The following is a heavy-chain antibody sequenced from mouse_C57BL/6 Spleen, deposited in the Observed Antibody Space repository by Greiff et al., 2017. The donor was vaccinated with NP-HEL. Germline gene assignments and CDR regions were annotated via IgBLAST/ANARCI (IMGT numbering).Heavy chain of an antibody. J-gene: IGHJ4*01. V-gene: IGHV1-18*01. D-gene: IGHD1-1*01. CDR1: GYTFTDYN. CDR2: INPNNGGT. CDR3: ARFITTVDAMDY. Sequence: EVQLQQSGPELVKPGASVKIPCKASGYTFTDYNMDWVKQSHGKSLEWIGDINPNNGGTIYNQKFKGKATLTVDQSSSTTYMQLNSLTSEDSAVYYCARFITTVDAMDYWGQGTSVTVSS.